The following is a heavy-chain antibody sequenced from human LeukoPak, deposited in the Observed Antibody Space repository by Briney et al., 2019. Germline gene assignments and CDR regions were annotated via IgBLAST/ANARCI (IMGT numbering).Heavy chain of an antibody. V-gene: IGHV5-51*01. CDR1: GYSFTSYW. CDR2: IYPDDSDT. CDR3: ARQGAGDAFDI. D-gene: IGHD6-19*01. J-gene: IGHJ3*02. Sequence: GESLKISCKGSGYSFTSYWIGWVRQVPGRGLEWMGIIYPDDSDTRYSPSLQGQVAISADKSISTAYLQWSSLKASDTAIYYCARQGAGDAFDIWGQGTMVTVSS.